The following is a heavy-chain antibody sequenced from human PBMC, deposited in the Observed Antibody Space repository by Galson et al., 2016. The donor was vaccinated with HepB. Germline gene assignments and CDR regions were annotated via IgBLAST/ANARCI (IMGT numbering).Heavy chain of an antibody. CDR3: ARGQRFTVTPASYYYVMDV. CDR1: GGSIGVSDYY. CDR2: INHSGST. Sequence: SETLSLTCAVSGGSIGVSDYYWSWIRHPPGKGLEWIGEINHSGSTSGSNYNPSLKSRVTTSVDTSKNHFSLKLSSVTAADTAMYYCARGQRFTVTPASYYYVMDVWGHGTTVTVSS. D-gene: IGHD4-17*01. V-gene: IGHV4-34*01. J-gene: IGHJ6*02.